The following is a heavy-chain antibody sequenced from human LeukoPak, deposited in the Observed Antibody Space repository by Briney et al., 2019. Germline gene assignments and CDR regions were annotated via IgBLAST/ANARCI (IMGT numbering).Heavy chain of an antibody. CDR2: INPNNGGT. CDR3: ARTNGYSPTSSDY. V-gene: IGHV1-2*02. Sequence: GASVKVSCKASGYTFTAYYMHWVRQAPGQGLEWVGWINPNNGGTNDAQKFQGRVTMTRDTSISTAYMELSRLRSDDTAVYYCARTNGYSPTSSDYWGQGTLVTVSS. CDR1: GYTFTAYY. J-gene: IGHJ4*02. D-gene: IGHD5-24*01.